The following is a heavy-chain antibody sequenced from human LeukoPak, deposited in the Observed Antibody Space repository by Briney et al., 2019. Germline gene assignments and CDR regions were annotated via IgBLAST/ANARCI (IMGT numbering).Heavy chain of an antibody. CDR2: IIPIFGTA. CDR1: GGTFSSYA. J-gene: IGHJ3*02. D-gene: IGHD7-27*01. CDR3: VTGVGAFDI. V-gene: IGHV1-69*01. Sequence: SVKVSCKASGGTFSSYAISWVRQAPGGGLEWMGGIIPIFGTANYAQKFHGRVTITADESTSTAYMELSSLRSEDTAVYYCVTGVGAFDIWGQGTMVTVSS.